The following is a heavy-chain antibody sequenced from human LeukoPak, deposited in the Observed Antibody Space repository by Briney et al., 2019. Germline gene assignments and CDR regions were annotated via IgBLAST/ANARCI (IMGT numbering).Heavy chain of an antibody. CDR2: ISYDGSNK. Sequence: GGSLRLSCAASGFTFSSYAMHWVRQAPGKGLEWVAVISYDGSNKYYADSVKGRFTISRDNSKNTLYLQMNSLRAEDTAVYYCARWVEDGYNYLDYWGQGTLVTVSS. CDR3: ARWVEDGYNYLDY. D-gene: IGHD5-24*01. J-gene: IGHJ4*02. V-gene: IGHV3-30-3*01. CDR1: GFTFSSYA.